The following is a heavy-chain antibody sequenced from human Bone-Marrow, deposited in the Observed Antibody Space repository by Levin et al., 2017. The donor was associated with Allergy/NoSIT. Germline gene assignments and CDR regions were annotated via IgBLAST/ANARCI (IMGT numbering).Heavy chain of an antibody. CDR1: GFTFGDYY. Sequence: GESLKISCVASGFTFGDYYMTWIRQAPGKGMEWVSYISNSGSIIYYADSLKGRFTISRDNGKNSLYLPMNSLRAEDMAVYYCARFAVTSLFDFYYYAMDVWGQGTTVIVSS. CDR3: ARFAVTSLFDFYYYAMDV. CDR2: ISNSGSII. J-gene: IGHJ6*02. D-gene: IGHD4-17*01. V-gene: IGHV3-11*01.